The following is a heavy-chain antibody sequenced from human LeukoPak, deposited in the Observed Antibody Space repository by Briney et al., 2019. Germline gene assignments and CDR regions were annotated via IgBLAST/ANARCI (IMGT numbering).Heavy chain of an antibody. Sequence: AGGSLRLSCAASGFTFSSYSMNWVRQAPGKGLEWVSYISSSSSTIYYADSVKGRFTISRDNAKNSLYLQMNSLRAEDTAVYYCARQNHLPLRYFDWLSYYFDYWGQGTLVTVSS. V-gene: IGHV3-48*04. CDR1: GFTFSSYS. J-gene: IGHJ4*02. CDR2: ISSSSSTI. CDR3: ARQNHLPLRYFDWLSYYFDY. D-gene: IGHD3-9*01.